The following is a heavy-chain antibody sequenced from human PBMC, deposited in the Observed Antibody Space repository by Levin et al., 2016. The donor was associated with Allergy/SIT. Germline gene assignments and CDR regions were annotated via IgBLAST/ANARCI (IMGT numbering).Heavy chain of an antibody. D-gene: IGHD3-16*02. CDR3: ARIRPFGGVIVEDY. Sequence: WIRQPPGKALEWLAHIFSNDEKSYSTSLKSRLTISKDTSKSQVVLTMTNMDPVDTATYYCARIRPFGGVIVEDYWGQGTLVTVSS. CDR2: IFSNDEK. J-gene: IGHJ4*02. V-gene: IGHV2-26*01.